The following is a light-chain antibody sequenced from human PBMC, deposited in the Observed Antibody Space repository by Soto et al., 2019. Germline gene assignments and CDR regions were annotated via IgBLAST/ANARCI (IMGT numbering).Light chain of an antibody. CDR1: SSDVGGYNY. V-gene: IGLV2-14*01. J-gene: IGLJ1*01. CDR2: EVS. CDR3: SSYTSSSTLV. Sequence: QSVLTQPASVSGSPGQSLTISCTGTSSDVGGYNYVSWYQQHPGKAPKLMIYEVSSRPSGVSNRFSGSKSGNTASLTISGLQAEDEADYYCSSYTSSSTLVFGTGTKLTVL.